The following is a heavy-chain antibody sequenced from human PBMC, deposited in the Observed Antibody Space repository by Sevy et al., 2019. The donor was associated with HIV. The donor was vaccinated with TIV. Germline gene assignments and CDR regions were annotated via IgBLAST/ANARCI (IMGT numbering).Heavy chain of an antibody. Sequence: GGSQRLSCAASGFTFSKYSMSWVRQPPGKGLEWVSTLSFGCGEINYADSVKGRFTISRDNSKSSVCLQMNNLRPEDTAVYYCAREGCNNPHDYWGQGTLVTVSS. D-gene: IGHD2-8*01. V-gene: IGHV3-23*01. CDR2: LSFGCGEI. J-gene: IGHJ4*02. CDR1: GFTFSKYS. CDR3: AREGCNNPHDY.